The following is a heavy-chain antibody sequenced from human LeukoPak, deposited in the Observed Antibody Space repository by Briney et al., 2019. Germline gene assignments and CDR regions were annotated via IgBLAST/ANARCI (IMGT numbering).Heavy chain of an antibody. CDR1: GFTVSSNY. J-gene: IGHJ6*02. V-gene: IGHV3-53*01. CDR3: ASPLKLYYYYGIDV. Sequence: GGSLRLSCAASGFTVSSNYMIWVRQAPEKGLEWVSLIYSGGSTYYADSVKGRFTISRDNSKNTLYLQMNSLRAEETAMYYCASPLKLYYYYGIDVWGQGTTVTVSS. D-gene: IGHD1-26*01. CDR2: IYSGGST.